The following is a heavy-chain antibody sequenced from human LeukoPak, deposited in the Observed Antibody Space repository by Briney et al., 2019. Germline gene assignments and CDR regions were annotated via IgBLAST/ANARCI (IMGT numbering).Heavy chain of an antibody. V-gene: IGHV3-48*01. Sequence: GGSLRLSCAASGFTFSSSSMNWVRQAPGKGLEWVSYISSSGSPVYYADSVKGRFTISRDNAKNSLYLQMNSLRVEDTAVYYCARVDWNDRKYYSDYWGQGTLVTVSS. CDR1: GFTFSSSS. J-gene: IGHJ4*02. CDR2: ISSSGSPV. D-gene: IGHD1-1*01. CDR3: ARVDWNDRKYYSDY.